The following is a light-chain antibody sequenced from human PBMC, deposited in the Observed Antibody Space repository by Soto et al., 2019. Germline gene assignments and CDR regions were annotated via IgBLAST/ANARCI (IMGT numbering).Light chain of an antibody. V-gene: IGKV1-33*01. CDR2: DAS. CDR3: QQYNSFSLP. CDR1: QDISNY. J-gene: IGKJ4*01. Sequence: DVQMTQSPAALSASVGDRVTITCQASQDISNYLSCYQQKPGKAPRLLIYDASNLEPGVPSRFSGSGSGTEFTLTISGLQPDDFASYYCQQYNSFSLPFGGGTKVDI.